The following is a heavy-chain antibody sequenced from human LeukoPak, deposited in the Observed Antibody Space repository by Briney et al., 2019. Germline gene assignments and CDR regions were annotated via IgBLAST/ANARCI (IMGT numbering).Heavy chain of an antibody. D-gene: IGHD3-10*01. Sequence: GGSLRLSCAASGFTFSSSWMHWVRQAPGKGLEWVSRISSDGSVTTYADSVKGRFTISRDNAKNTLYLQMNSLRAEDTAVYYCARGSTYGSGSYYPYYFDYWGQGTLVTVSS. CDR2: ISSDGSVT. J-gene: IGHJ4*02. CDR1: GFTFSSSW. V-gene: IGHV3-74*01. CDR3: ARGSTYGSGSYYPYYFDY.